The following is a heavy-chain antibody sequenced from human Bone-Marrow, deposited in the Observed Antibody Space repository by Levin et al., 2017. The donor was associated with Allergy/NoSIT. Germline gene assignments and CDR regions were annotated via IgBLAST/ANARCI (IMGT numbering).Heavy chain of an antibody. CDR3: AKSIYRGYENDAFDL. CDR2: IYPDDSDT. D-gene: IGHD5-12*01. CDR1: GYIFTKYW. Sequence: GESLKISCKTSGYIFTKYWIAWVRQMPGKGLEWMGTIYPDDSDTRYRSTFEGLVDISVDKSTNTAYLQWTSLRMSDSGMYFCAKSIYRGYENDAFDLWGQGTMVTVSS. J-gene: IGHJ3*01. V-gene: IGHV5-51*01.